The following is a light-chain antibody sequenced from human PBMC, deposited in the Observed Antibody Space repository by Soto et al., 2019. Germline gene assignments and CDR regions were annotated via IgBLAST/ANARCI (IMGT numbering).Light chain of an antibody. CDR3: QQYHSWPPIT. Sequence: EIVLPQSPGTLSLSPGAGATLSCRARQSISSNFLAWYQQKRGQAPRLLIHGASNRATGVPARFSGGGSGTEFTLTIRSLQSEDFAVYYCQQYHSWPPITFGQGTRLEIK. J-gene: IGKJ5*01. CDR2: GAS. CDR1: QSISSNF. V-gene: IGKV3-15*01.